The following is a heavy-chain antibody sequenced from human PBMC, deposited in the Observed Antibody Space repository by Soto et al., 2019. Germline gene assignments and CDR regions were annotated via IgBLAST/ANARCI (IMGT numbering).Heavy chain of an antibody. Sequence: QVQLVESGGGVVQPGKSLRLSCAASGFTFSSYGMHWVRQAPGKGLEWVAVIWYDGSNKYYADSVKGRFTISRDNYNNMLYLQMNNLRTEDTAVYYCSRAWGPLDYWGQGTLVTVSS. V-gene: IGHV3-33*01. CDR2: IWYDGSNK. D-gene: IGHD3-16*01. J-gene: IGHJ4*02. CDR1: GFTFSSYG. CDR3: SRAWGPLDY.